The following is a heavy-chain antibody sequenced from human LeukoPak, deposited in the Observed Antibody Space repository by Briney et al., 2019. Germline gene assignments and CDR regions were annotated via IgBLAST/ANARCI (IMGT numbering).Heavy chain of an antibody. J-gene: IGHJ4*02. Sequence: SPTLSLTCAISGDRVSNNNVAWNWIRQSPSRGLEWLGRTYYRSKWYNDYAISVKSRITINPDTSMNQFSLQLNSVTPDDTAVYYCARVSSRVFDYWGQGTLVTVSS. CDR3: ARVSSRVFDY. D-gene: IGHD3-10*01. CDR2: TYYRSKWYN. V-gene: IGHV6-1*01. CDR1: GDRVSNNNVA.